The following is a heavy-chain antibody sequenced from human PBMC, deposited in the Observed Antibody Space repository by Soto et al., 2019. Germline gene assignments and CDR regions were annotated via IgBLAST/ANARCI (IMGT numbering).Heavy chain of an antibody. V-gene: IGHV4-4*02. CDR3: ARVGLWFGELLRGMDV. CDR1: GGSISSSNW. D-gene: IGHD3-10*01. J-gene: IGHJ6*02. Sequence: SETLSLTCAVSGGSISSSNWWSWVRQPPGKGLEWIGEIYHSGSTNYNPSLKSRVTISVDKSKNQFSLKLSSVTAADTAVYYCARVGLWFGELLRGMDVWGQGTTVTGSS. CDR2: IYHSGST.